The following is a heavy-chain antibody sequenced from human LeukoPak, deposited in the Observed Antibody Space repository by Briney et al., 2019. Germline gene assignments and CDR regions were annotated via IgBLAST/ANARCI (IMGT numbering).Heavy chain of an antibody. V-gene: IGHV1-69*04. CDR1: GGTFSRYA. J-gene: IGHJ6*02. CDR2: IIPILGIA. CDR3: ASSGPTVTTDYYYGMDV. D-gene: IGHD4-11*01. Sequence: GASVKVSCKASGGTFSRYAISWVRQAPGQGLEWMGRIIPILGIANYAQKFQGRVTITADKSTSTAYMELSSLRSEDTAVYYCASSGPTVTTDYYYGMDVWGQGTTVTVSS.